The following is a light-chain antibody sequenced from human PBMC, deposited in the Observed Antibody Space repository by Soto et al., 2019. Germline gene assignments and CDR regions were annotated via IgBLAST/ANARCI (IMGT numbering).Light chain of an antibody. J-gene: IGLJ3*02. CDR3: SSYTTRSNWV. CDR1: SSDVGGYNH. Sequence: QSALTQPASVSGSPGQSITISCTGTSSDVGGYNHVSWYQQHPGKAPKLIIYVVSNRPSGVSNRFSGSKSGNTASLSISGLQAEDESEYYCSSYTTRSNWVFGGGTKVTVL. CDR2: VVS. V-gene: IGLV2-14*01.